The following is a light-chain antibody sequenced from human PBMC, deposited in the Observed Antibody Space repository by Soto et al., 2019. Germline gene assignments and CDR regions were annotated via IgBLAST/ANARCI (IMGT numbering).Light chain of an antibody. J-gene: IGKJ5*01. CDR1: QSVSSN. CDR3: QQYGSSPLT. V-gene: IGKV3-20*01. CDR2: GAS. Sequence: EIVMTQSPATLSVSPGDRATLSCRASQSVSSNLAWYQQTPGQAPRLLIYGASSRATGIPDRFSGSGSGTDFTLTISRLEPEDFAVYYCQQYGSSPLTFGQGTRLEIK.